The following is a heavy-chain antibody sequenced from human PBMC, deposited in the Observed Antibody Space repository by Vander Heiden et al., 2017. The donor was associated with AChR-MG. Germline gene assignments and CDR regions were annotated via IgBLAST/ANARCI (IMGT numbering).Heavy chain of an antibody. CDR1: GFTFSSYA. CDR2: ISGSGGST. D-gene: IGHD3-10*01. J-gene: IGHJ4*02. CDR3: AKGSTLLWFGESKNY. Sequence: EVQLLESGGGLVQPGGSLRLSCAASGFTFSSYAMSWVRQAPGKGLEWVSAISGSGGSTYYADSVKGRFTISRDNSKKTLYLQMNSLRAEDTAVYYCAKGSTLLWFGESKNYWGQGTLVTVSS. V-gene: IGHV3-23*01.